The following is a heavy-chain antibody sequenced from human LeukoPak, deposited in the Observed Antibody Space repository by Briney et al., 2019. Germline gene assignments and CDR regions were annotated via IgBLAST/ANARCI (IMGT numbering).Heavy chain of an antibody. V-gene: IGHV4-34*01. CDR2: INHSGST. CDR1: GGSFSGYY. J-gene: IGHJ5*02. CDR3: ARGGSGWYEGYNRFDP. D-gene: IGHD6-19*01. Sequence: SETLSLTCAVYGGSFSGYYWSWIRQPPGKGLEWIGEINHSGSTNYNPSLKSRVTISVDTSKNQFSLKLSSVTAADTAVYYCARGGSGWYEGYNRFDPRGQGTLVTVSS.